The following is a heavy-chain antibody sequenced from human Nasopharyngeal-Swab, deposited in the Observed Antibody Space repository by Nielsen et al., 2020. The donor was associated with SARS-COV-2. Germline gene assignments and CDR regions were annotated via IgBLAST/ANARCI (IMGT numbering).Heavy chain of an antibody. V-gene: IGHV4-31*03. J-gene: IGHJ4*02. CDR2: IYYSGST. CDR3: ARDQEGQIDY. Sequence: SETLSLTCTVSGGSISSGGYYWSWIRQHPGKGLEWIGYIYYSGSTYYNPSLESRVTISVDTSKNQFSLKLSSVTAADTAVYYCARDQEGQIDYWGQGTLVIVSS. CDR1: GGSISSGGYY.